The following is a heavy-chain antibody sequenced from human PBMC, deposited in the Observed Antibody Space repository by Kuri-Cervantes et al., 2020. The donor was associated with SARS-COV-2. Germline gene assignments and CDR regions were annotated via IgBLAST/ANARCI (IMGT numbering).Heavy chain of an antibody. CDR1: GFTFSSYG. J-gene: IGHJ4*02. Sequence: GGSLRLSCAASGFTFSSYGMHWVRQAPGKGLEWVAVISYDGSNQYSEYSVKGRFTISRDDSKNTLYLQMNSRRAEDTAVYYCAKARGCSGWYLEYWGQGTMVTVSS. V-gene: IGHV3-30*18. CDR2: ISYDGSNQ. D-gene: IGHD6-19*01. CDR3: AKARGCSGWYLEY.